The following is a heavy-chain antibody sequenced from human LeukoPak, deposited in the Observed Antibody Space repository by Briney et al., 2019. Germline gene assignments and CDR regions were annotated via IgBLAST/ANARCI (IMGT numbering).Heavy chain of an antibody. V-gene: IGHV4-39*07. CDR3: ARGNYFCSSCPPFDY. D-gene: IGHD6-13*01. CDR2: IYYSGDS. CDR1: GGSISNSAYY. J-gene: IGHJ4*02. Sequence: PSETLSLTCTVSGGSISNSAYYWGWIRQSPGKGLEWIGGIYYSGDSYYNPSLTSRVTISVDTSKNQFSLKLSSVTAADTAVYYCARGNYFCSSCPPFDYWGQGTLVTVSS.